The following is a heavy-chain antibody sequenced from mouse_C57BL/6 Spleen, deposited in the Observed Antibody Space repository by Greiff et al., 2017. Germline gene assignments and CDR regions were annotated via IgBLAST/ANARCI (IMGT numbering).Heavy chain of an antibody. CDR2: INPNNGGT. CDR1: GYTFTDYN. V-gene: IGHV1-18*01. D-gene: IGHD2-1*01. Sequence: VQLQQSGPELVKPGASVKIPCKASGYTFTDYNMDWVKQSHGKSLEWIGDINPNNGGTIYNQKFKGKATLTVDKSSSTAYMELRSLTSENTAVYYCARRDYVNYEGFAYWGQGTLVTVSA. CDR3: ARRDYVNYEGFAY. J-gene: IGHJ3*01.